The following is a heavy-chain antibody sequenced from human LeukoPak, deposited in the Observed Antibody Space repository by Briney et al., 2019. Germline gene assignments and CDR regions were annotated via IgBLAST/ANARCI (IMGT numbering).Heavy chain of an antibody. V-gene: IGHV4-59*08. Sequence: SETLSLTCTVSGGSISSYYWSWIRQPPGKGLEWIGYIYYSGSTNYNPSLKSRVTISVDTSKNQFSLKLSSVTAADTAVYYCARTLRGLRFLFDHWGQGTLVTVSS. CDR1: GGSISSYY. J-gene: IGHJ5*02. D-gene: IGHD3-3*01. CDR2: IYYSGST. CDR3: ARTLRGLRFLFDH.